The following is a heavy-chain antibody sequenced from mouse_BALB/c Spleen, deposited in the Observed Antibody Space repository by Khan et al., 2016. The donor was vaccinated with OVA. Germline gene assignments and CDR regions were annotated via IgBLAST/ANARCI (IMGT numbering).Heavy chain of an antibody. J-gene: IGHJ3*01. V-gene: IGHV3-2*02. D-gene: IGHD2-4*01. CDR2: ISYSGNT. CDR3: ARKDYYDYDPFPY. Sequence: EVKLEESGPGLVKPSQSLSLTCTVTGYSITSEFAWNWIRQFPGNKLEWMGYISYSGNTRYNPSLKSLISITRDTSRNQFFLQLNSVTTEDTATYYWARKDYYDYDPFPYWGQGTLVTVSA. CDR1: GYSITSEFA.